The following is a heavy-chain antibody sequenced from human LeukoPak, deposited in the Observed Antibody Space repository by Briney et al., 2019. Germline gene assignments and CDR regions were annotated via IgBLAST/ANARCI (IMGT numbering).Heavy chain of an antibody. Sequence: ASVKVSCKASGYTFTGYYMHWVRQASGQGLEWMGWMNPNSGNTGYAQKFQGRVTMTRNTSISTAYMELSSLRSEDAAVYYCARGLEDILTGYCAFDIWGQGTMVTVSS. D-gene: IGHD3-9*01. CDR1: GYTFTGYY. CDR3: ARGLEDILTGYCAFDI. V-gene: IGHV1-8*02. CDR2: MNPNSGNT. J-gene: IGHJ3*02.